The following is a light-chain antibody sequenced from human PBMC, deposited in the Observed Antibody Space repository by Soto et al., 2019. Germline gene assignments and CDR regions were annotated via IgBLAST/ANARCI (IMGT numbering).Light chain of an antibody. J-gene: IGKJ1*01. CDR3: QQYGSSPRT. Sequence: EIVLTQSPGTLSLSPGERATLSCRASQSVSSSYLAWYQQKPGQAPRLLIYVASSRATGIPDRFSGSRSGTDFTVTISRLEPEDFSVYYCQQYGSSPRTFGHVTNVEIK. CDR1: QSVSSSY. CDR2: VAS. V-gene: IGKV3-20*01.